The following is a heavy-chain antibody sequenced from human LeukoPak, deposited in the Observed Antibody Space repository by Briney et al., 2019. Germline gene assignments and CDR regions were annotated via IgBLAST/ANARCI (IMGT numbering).Heavy chain of an antibody. CDR1: GDSVPSNSAA. V-gene: IGHV6-1*01. J-gene: IGHJ4*02. D-gene: IGHD3-22*01. CDR2: TYYRSKWYN. CDR3: ARGEYYDSSGYYYFDY. Sequence: SQTLSLTCAISGDSVPSNSAAWNWIRQSPSRGLEWLGRTYYRSKWYNDYAVSVKSRITINPDTSKNQFSLQLNSVTPEDTAVYYCARGEYYDSSGYYYFDYWGQGTLVTVSS.